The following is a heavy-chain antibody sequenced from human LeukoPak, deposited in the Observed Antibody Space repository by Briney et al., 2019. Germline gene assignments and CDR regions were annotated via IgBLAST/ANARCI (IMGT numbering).Heavy chain of an antibody. V-gene: IGHV4-61*01. CDR3: ARGRCSGGSCAFDY. Sequence: SETLSLTCTVSGGSVSSGSYYWSWIRQPPGKGLEWIGYIYYSGSTNYNPSLKSRVTISVDTSKNQFSLKLSSVTAADTAVYYCARGRCSGGSCAFDYWGQGTLVTVSS. D-gene: IGHD2-15*01. J-gene: IGHJ4*02. CDR2: IYYSGST. CDR1: GGSVSSGSYY.